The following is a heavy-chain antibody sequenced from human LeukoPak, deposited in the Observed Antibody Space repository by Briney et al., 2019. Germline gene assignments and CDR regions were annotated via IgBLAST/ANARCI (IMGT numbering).Heavy chain of an antibody. CDR1: GFTFSAYG. D-gene: IGHD6-19*01. CDR3: ARKVAATTDFDF. J-gene: IGHJ4*02. V-gene: IGHV3-48*02. CDR2: ISGSSSAI. Sequence: GGSLRLSCAASGFTFSAYGINWVRQAPGKGLEWVSYISGSSSAIYYADSVKGRFTISRDNAKNSLYLQMNSLRDEGTAVYYCARKVAATTDFDFWGQGTLVTVSS.